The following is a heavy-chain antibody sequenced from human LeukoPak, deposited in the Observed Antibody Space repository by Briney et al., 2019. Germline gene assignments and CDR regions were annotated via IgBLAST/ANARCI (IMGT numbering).Heavy chain of an antibody. CDR3: ARVPSPLAYCGGDCYSGYYYGMDV. J-gene: IGHJ6*02. CDR2: INHSGST. V-gene: IGHV4-34*01. Sequence: SETLSLTCAVYGGSFSGYYWSWIRQPPGKGLEWIGEINHSGSTNYNPSLKSRVTISVDTSKSQFSLKLSSVTAADTAVYYCARVPSPLAYCGGDCYSGYYYGMDVWGQGTTVTVSS. D-gene: IGHD2-21*02. CDR1: GGSFSGYY.